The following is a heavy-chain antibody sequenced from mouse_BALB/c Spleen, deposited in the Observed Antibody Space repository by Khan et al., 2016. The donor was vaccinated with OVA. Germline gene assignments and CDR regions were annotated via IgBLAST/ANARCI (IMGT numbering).Heavy chain of an antibody. CDR2: ISTYTGEP. CDR1: GYTFTNYG. V-gene: IGHV9-3-1*01. J-gene: IGHJ4*01. Sequence: QIQLVQSGPELKKPGETVKISCKASGYTFTNYGMNWVKQAPGKALKWMGWISTYTGEPTYADDFKGRFAFSLETSASTAYLQIHNLKKEDTATYFCTRPPHFSYVLVYWGQGTSVTVSS. CDR3: TRPPHFSYVLVY.